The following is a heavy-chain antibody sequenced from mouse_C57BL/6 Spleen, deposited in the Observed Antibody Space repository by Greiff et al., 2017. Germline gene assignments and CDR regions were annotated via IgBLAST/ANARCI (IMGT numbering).Heavy chain of an antibody. D-gene: IGHD3-2*02. CDR1: GFSFNTYA. CDR2: IRSKSNNYAT. CDR3: VRQSSGYYYYAMDY. Sequence: EVQGVESGGGLVQPKGSLKLSCAASGFSFNTYAMNWVRQAPGKGLEWVARIRSKSNNYATYYADSVKDRFTISRDDSESMLYLQMNNLKTEDTAMYYCVRQSSGYYYYAMDYWGQGTSVTVSS. J-gene: IGHJ4*01. V-gene: IGHV10-1*01.